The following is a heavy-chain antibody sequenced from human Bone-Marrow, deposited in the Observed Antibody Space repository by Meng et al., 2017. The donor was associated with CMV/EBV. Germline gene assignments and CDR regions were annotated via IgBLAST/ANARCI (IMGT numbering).Heavy chain of an antibody. J-gene: IGHJ4*02. D-gene: IGHD6-13*01. CDR2: SNSDGSST. CDR3: SRNFFGSWHLVDY. CDR1: GFTFSSYW. Sequence: GESLKISCAASGFTFSSYWMHWVRQAPGKGLVWVSRSNSDGSSTSYADSVKGRFTSSRDNAKNTLYLQMDSLRAEDSAVYYCSRNFFGSWHLVDYWGQGTTVTVSS. V-gene: IGHV3-74*01.